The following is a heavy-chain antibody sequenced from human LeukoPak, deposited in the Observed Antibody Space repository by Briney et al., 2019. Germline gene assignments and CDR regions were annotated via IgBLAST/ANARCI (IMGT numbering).Heavy chain of an antibody. J-gene: IGHJ4*02. Sequence: GQSLKISCKGSGYSFTSYWIGWVRQMPGKGLDWMGIIYPGDSDPRYSPSLQGQVTISAHKSISTAYLQWSSLKASDTAMYYCARLGSYGFMDYWGQGTLVTASP. CDR3: ARLGSYGFMDY. D-gene: IGHD5-18*01. V-gene: IGHV5-51*01. CDR2: IYPGDSDP. CDR1: GYSFTSYW.